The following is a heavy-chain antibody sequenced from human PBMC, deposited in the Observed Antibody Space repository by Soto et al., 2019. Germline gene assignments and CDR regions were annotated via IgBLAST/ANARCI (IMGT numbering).Heavy chain of an antibody. V-gene: IGHV3-73*01. CDR1: GFTFSGSA. J-gene: IGHJ6*03. CDR3: TRRMYYDFLSGSEAYYYYMDV. CDR2: IRSKANSYAT. Sequence: EVQLVESGGGLVQPGGSLKLSCAASGFTFSGSAMHWVRQASGKGLEWVGRIRSKANSYATAYAASVKGRFTISRDDSKNTAYLQMNSLKTEDTAVYYCTRRMYYDFLSGSEAYYYYMDVWGKGTTVTVSS. D-gene: IGHD3-3*01.